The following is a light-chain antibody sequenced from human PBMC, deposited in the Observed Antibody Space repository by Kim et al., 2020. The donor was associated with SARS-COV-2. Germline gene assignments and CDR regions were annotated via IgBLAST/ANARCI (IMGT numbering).Light chain of an antibody. CDR2: KSS. Sequence: ASVGDRVTITCRASQSVSSWLAWYQQKPGKAPKLLIHKSSTLESGVPSRFSGSGSGTDFTLTISSLQPDDFATYYCQQYNSYLTTFGQGTKVDIK. J-gene: IGKJ1*01. CDR1: QSVSSW. V-gene: IGKV1-5*03. CDR3: QQYNSYLTT.